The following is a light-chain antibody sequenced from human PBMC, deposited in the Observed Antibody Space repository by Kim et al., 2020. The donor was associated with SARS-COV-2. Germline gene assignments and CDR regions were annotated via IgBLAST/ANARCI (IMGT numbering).Light chain of an antibody. CDR1: KLGDKY. V-gene: IGLV3-1*01. J-gene: IGLJ2*01. Sequence: VSYGQTASITGSGDKLGDKYAGWYQQKPGQSPVPVIYQYRKRPSGIPERFSGSNSGNTATLTISGTKAMDEADYYCQAWNSSTVVFGGGTQLTVL. CDR3: QAWNSSTVV. CDR2: QYR.